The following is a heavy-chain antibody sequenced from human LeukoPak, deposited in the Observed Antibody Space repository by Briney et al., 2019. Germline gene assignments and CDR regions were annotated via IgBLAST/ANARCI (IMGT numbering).Heavy chain of an antibody. D-gene: IGHD3-9*01. CDR1: GYTFTSYD. V-gene: IGHV1-8*01. CDR3: ARAFGPRDYDILTGYPSYVMDV. CDR2: MNPNSGNT. Sequence: ASVKVSCKASGYTFTSYDINWVRQATGQGLEWMGWMNPNSGNTGYAQKFQGRVTMTRNTSISTAYMELSSLRSEDTAVYDCARAFGPRDYDILTGYPSYVMDVWGQGTTVTVSS. J-gene: IGHJ6*02.